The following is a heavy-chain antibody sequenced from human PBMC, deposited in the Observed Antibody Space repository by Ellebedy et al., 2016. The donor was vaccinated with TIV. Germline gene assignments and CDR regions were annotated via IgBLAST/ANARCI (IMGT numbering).Heavy chain of an antibody. CDR2: IYTSGST. Sequence: SETLSLTCTVSGGSITGHYCNWIRQPAGKGLEWIGRIYTSGSTNYNPSLKSRVTMSVDTSKNQYSLQLSSVTAADTAVYYCARELFCNSISCTSFVYWGQGTLVTVSP. D-gene: IGHD2/OR15-2a*01. CDR1: GGSITGHY. J-gene: IGHJ4*02. V-gene: IGHV4-4*07. CDR3: ARELFCNSISCTSFVY.